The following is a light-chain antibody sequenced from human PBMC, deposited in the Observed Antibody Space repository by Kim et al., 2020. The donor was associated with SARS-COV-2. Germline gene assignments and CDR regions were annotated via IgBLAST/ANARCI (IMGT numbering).Light chain of an antibody. CDR2: GAS. CDR3: QRYDDWPPWT. CDR1: QSVSNN. Sequence: SVGARATLSSRSSQSVSNNFAWYQQKPGQAPRLLIYGASTRATGIPARFSGSGSGTEFTLTISSLQSEDAAVYYCQRYDDWPPWTFGQGTKVDIK. J-gene: IGKJ1*01. V-gene: IGKV3-15*01.